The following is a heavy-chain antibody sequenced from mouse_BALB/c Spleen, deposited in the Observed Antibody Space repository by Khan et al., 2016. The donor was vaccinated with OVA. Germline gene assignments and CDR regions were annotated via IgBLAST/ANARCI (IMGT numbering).Heavy chain of an antibody. D-gene: IGHD2-4*01. Sequence: QVQLKESGPGLVQPSQSLSITCTVSGFSLNNYSVHWVRQSPGKGLEWLGVIWSAGSTDYNAAFISRLTISKDNSRSQVFFKMNSLQPNDTAIYYCARSGYDYGRGALFAYWGQGTLVTVSA. J-gene: IGHJ3*01. CDR2: IWSAGST. CDR3: ARSGYDYGRGALFAY. CDR1: GFSLNNYS. V-gene: IGHV2-2*02.